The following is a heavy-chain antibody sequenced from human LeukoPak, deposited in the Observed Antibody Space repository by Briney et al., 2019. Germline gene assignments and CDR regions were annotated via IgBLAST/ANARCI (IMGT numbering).Heavy chain of an antibody. Sequence: GGSLRLSCAASGFTFSSYGMHWVRQAPGKGLEWVAVISYDGSSKYYADSVKGRFTISRDNSKNTLYLQMNSLKAENTAVYYCGKDVGYGGKGTLVTVS. V-gene: IGHV3-30*18. CDR3: GKDVGY. J-gene: IGHJ4*02. CDR2: ISYDGSSK. CDR1: GFTFSSYG. D-gene: IGHD1-26*01.